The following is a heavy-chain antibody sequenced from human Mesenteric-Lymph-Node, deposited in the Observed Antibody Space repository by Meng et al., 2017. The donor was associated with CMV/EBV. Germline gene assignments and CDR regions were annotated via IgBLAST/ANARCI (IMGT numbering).Heavy chain of an antibody. CDR2: ISGSGGST. CDR3: AAEYQFLNTPYFEY. J-gene: IGHJ4*02. Sequence: GGSLRLSCAASGFRFSTYWMSWVRQAPGKGLEWVSAISGSGGSTYYADSVKGRVTISRDNSKNTVYLQLDNLRADDTAVYYCAAEYQFLNTPYFEYWGQGTLVTVSS. V-gene: IGHV3-23*01. CDR1: GFRFSTYW. D-gene: IGHD6-6*01.